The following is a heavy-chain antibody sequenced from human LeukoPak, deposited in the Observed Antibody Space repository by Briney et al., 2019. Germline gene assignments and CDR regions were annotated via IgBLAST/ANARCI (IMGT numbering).Heavy chain of an antibody. J-gene: IGHJ5*02. CDR1: GYTLTELS. CDR2: FDPEDGET. D-gene: IGHD2-2*01. CDR3: ATVLRPPASVYWFDP. Sequence: ASVKVSCKVSGYTLTELSMHWVRQAPGKGLERMGGFDPEDGETIYAQKFQGRVTMTEDTSTDTAYMELSSLRSEDTAVYYCATVLRPPASVYWFDPWGQGTLVTVSS. V-gene: IGHV1-24*01.